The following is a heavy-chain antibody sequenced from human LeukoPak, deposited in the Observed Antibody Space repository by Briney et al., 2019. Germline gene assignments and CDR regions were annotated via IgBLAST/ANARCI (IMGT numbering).Heavy chain of an antibody. V-gene: IGHV3-13*01. CDR1: GFTFSTYD. D-gene: IGHD3-10*01. J-gene: IGHJ4*02. Sequence: PGGSLRLSCAASGFTFSTYDMHWVRQVTGKGLEWVSGIGTAGDTYYPGSVKGRFTTSRENARNSLYLQMNSLRAGDTAVYYCARLWFGELSHQAGKYFDYWGQGTLVTVSS. CDR2: IGTAGDT. CDR3: ARLWFGELSHQAGKYFDY.